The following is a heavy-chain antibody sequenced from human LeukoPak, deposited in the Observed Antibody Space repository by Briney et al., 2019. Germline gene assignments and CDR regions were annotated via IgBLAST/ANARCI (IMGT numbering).Heavy chain of an antibody. CDR2: INPNSGGT. J-gene: IGHJ4*02. V-gene: IGHV1-2*02. Sequence: ASVEVSRKASGYTFTGYYIHWVRQAPGQGLEWMGWINPNSGGTKYAQKFQGRVTMTRDTSINTAYMELSRLRSDDTAVYYCARGFLQYFDYWGQGTLVTVSS. CDR1: GYTFTGYY. CDR3: ARGFLQYFDY. D-gene: IGHD5-24*01.